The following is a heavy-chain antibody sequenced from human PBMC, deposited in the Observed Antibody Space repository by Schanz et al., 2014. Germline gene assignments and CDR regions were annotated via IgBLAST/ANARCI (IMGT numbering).Heavy chain of an antibody. CDR1: GFSFSSYA. V-gene: IGHV3-23*01. CDR3: AKYRGYYRVSGSYRELEY. Sequence: EVHLLESGGGLVQPGGSLRLSCAASGFSFSSYAMGWVRQARGKGLEWVSAMNESHSTIYYADSVKGRFTISRDNAKNSLFLQMNSLRPEDTAVYYCAKYRGYYRVSGSYRELEYWGQGTLVTVSS. D-gene: IGHD3-10*01. J-gene: IGHJ4*02. CDR2: MNESHSTI.